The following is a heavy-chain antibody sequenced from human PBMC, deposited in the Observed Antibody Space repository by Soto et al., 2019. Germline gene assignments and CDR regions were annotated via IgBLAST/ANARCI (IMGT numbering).Heavy chain of an antibody. CDR3: ARDRLRTGDYVWYFDH. Sequence: LRLSCAASGFTFSSYWMSWVRQAPGKGLERVANIKQDGSEKYYVDSVKGRFTISRDNAKNSLYLQMNSLRAEDTAVYYCARDRLRTGDYVWYFDHWGRGTLVTVSS. CDR2: IKQDGSEK. V-gene: IGHV3-7*01. J-gene: IGHJ2*01. CDR1: GFTFSSYW. D-gene: IGHD4-17*01.